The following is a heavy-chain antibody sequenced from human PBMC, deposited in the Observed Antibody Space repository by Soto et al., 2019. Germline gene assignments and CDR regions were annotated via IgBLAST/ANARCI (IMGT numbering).Heavy chain of an antibody. CDR2: THYSGST. D-gene: IGHD2-15*01. V-gene: IGHV4-31*03. CDR1: GGSISNGGYY. Sequence: SETLSLTCTVSGGSISNGGYYWSWIRQHPGKGLEWIGYTHYSGSTYYNPSLKSRVTISVDTSKNQFSLKLSSVTAADTAVYYCARVGDIVVVVAASGWFDPWGQGTLVTVSS. CDR3: ARVGDIVVVVAASGWFDP. J-gene: IGHJ5*02.